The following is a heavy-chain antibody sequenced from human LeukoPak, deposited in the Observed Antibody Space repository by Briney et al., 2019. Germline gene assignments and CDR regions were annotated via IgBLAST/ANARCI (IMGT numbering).Heavy chain of an antibody. V-gene: IGHV1-46*01. Sequence: ASVKVSCKASGYIFTSYYIHWVRQAPGPGLEWMGIINPSGGSTSYAQKFQGRVTMTRDMSTSTVYMELSSLRSEDTAVYYCARAAVRGRDGYNTAFDIWGQGTMVTVSS. CDR1: GYIFTSYY. CDR2: INPSGGST. J-gene: IGHJ3*02. CDR3: ARAAVRGRDGYNTAFDI. D-gene: IGHD5-24*01.